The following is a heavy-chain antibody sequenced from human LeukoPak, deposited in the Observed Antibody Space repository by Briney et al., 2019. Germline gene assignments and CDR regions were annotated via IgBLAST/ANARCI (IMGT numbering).Heavy chain of an antibody. CDR3: GLYSSSQTAMDV. CDR1: GLSFSRYW. Sequence: GGSLRLSCAASGLSFSRYWMSWVRQAPGKGLEWVANINQDGSEKYYVDSVKGRFTASRDNAKNSLYMQMNSLRAEDTAVYYCGLYSSSQTAMDVWGQGTAVTVSS. D-gene: IGHD2-2*01. CDR2: INQDGSEK. V-gene: IGHV3-7*01. J-gene: IGHJ6*02.